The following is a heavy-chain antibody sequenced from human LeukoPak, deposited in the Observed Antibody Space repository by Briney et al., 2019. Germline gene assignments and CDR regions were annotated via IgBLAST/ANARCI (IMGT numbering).Heavy chain of an antibody. V-gene: IGHV4-38-2*02. Sequence: SETLSLTCTVSGYSISSGYYWGWIRQPPGKGLERIGRIYTSGSTNYNPSLKSRVTMSVDTSKNQFSLKLSSVTAADTAVYYXXXXXXXYGSGSYERGAWFDPWGQGTLVTVSS. J-gene: IGHJ5*02. D-gene: IGHD3-10*01. CDR3: XXXXXXYGSGSYERGAWFDP. CDR2: IYTSGST. CDR1: GYSISSGYY.